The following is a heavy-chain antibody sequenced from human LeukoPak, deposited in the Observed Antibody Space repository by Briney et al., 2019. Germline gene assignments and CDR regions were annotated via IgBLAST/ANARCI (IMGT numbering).Heavy chain of an antibody. D-gene: IGHD4-17*01. CDR1: GYTFTNFY. CDR2: NNPNSGDT. V-gene: IGHV1-2*02. J-gene: IGHJ4*02. CDR3: ATGYGDYVSRFDS. Sequence: EASVKVSCKASGYTFTNFYIHWVRQAPGQGLEWMGWNNPNSGDTNYAPRPQGRVTMTRDTSISTAYMEVSRLTSDDTAIYYCATGYGDYVSRFDSWGQGTLVTVYS.